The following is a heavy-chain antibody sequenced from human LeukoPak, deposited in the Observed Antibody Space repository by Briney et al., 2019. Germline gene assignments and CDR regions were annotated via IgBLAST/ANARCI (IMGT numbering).Heavy chain of an antibody. CDR2: MNPNSGNT. J-gene: IGHJ4*02. CDR3: ARTHTPTALLWFGELLEDY. Sequence: ASVKVSCKASGYTFTSYDINWVRQATGQGLEWMGWMNPNSGNTGYAQKFQGRVTMTRNTSISTAYMELSSLRSEDTAVYYCARTHTPTALLWFGELLEDYWGQETLVTVSS. V-gene: IGHV1-8*01. D-gene: IGHD3-10*01. CDR1: GYTFTSYD.